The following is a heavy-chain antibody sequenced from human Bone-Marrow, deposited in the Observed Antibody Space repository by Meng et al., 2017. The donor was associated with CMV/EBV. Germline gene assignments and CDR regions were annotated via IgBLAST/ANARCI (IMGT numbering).Heavy chain of an antibody. D-gene: IGHD2-2*01. CDR2: INPNSGGT. J-gene: IGHJ6*02. CDR1: GGTFSSYA. Sequence: ASVKVSCKASGGTFSSYAISWVRQAPGQGLEWMGWINPNSGGTNYAQKFQGRATMTRDTSISTAFMELSRLRSDDTAVYYCARIVIIPGAKFYYYYGMDVWGQGTTVTVSS. V-gene: IGHV1-2*02. CDR3: ARIVIIPGAKFYYYYGMDV.